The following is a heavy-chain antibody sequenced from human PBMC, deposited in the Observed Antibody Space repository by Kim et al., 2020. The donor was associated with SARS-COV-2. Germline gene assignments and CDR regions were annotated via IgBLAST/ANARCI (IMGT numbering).Heavy chain of an antibody. D-gene: IGHD2-2*01. CDR3: ARDLEYAGNYYYYYGMDV. Sequence: ASVKVSCKASGYTFTSYYMHWVRQAPGQGLEWMGMINPSGGSTSYAQKFQGRVTMTRDTSTSTVYMELSSLRSEDTAVYYCARDLEYAGNYYYYYGMDVWGQGTTVTVSS. CDR2: INPSGGST. J-gene: IGHJ6*02. V-gene: IGHV1-46*01. CDR1: GYTFTSYY.